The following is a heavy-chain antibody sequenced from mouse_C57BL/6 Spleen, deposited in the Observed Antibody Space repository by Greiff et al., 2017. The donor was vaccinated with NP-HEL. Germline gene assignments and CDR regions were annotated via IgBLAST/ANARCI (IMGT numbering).Heavy chain of an antibody. Sequence: EVQLQQSGPELVKPGASVKISCKASGYTFTDYYMNWVKQSHGKSLEWIGDINPNNGGTSYNQKFKGKATLTVDKSSSTAYMELRSLTSEDSAVYYCARGRTGAMDYWGQGTSVTVSS. CDR3: ARGRTGAMDY. V-gene: IGHV1-26*01. J-gene: IGHJ4*01. D-gene: IGHD6-1*01. CDR1: GYTFTDYY. CDR2: INPNNGGT.